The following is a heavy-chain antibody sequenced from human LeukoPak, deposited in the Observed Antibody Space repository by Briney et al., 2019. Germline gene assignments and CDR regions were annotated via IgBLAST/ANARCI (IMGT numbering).Heavy chain of an antibody. D-gene: IGHD7-27*01. CDR1: GFTFSSYW. CDR2: INSDGSST. J-gene: IGHJ4*02. V-gene: IGHV3-74*01. CDR3: VSIPGD. Sequence: GGSLRLSCAASGFTFSSYWMHWVRQAPGKGLVWVSRINSDGSSTSYADSVKGRFTISRDNAKNTLYLQMNTLRAEDTAVYSCVSIPGDWGQGILVTVSS.